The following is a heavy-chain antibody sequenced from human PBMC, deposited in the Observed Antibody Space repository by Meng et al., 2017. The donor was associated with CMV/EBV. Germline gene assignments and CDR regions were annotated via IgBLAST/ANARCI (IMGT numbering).Heavy chain of an antibody. J-gene: IGHJ5*02. V-gene: IGHV4-34*01. Sequence: YGGSCSGYYWNWIRQPPGKGLEWIEEIKHSRSTNYNPTHKSQVNISVDTSKNQFSLKLSSVTAADTAVYYCARGGSRSSYYNWFDPWGQGTLVTVSS. CDR3: ARGGSRSSYYNWFDP. D-gene: IGHD6-13*01. CDR1: GGSCSGYY. CDR2: IKHSRST.